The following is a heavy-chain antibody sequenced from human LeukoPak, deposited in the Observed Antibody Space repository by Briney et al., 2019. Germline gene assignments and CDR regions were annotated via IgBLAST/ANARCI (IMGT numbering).Heavy chain of an antibody. CDR3: ARSRDSSGYYYLM. D-gene: IGHD3-22*01. CDR1: GYSFTNYW. V-gene: IGHV5-51*03. J-gene: IGHJ4*02. Sequence: KPGESLKISCEASGYSFTNYWIGWVRQMPGKGLEWMGIIYPDDSESKYSPSFQGQVTISADKSISTAYLQWSSLKASDTAMYYCARSRDSSGYYYLMWGQGTLVTVSS. CDR2: IYPDDSES.